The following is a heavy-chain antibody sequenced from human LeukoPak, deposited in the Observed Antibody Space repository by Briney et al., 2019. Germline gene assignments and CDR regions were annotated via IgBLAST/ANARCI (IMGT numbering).Heavy chain of an antibody. CDR1: GFTFSSYA. V-gene: IGHV3-23*03. D-gene: IGHD3-22*01. CDR3: AKAGDRNYFDY. CDR2: MSPDGNKK. Sequence: GGSLRLSCAASGFTFSSYAMSWVRQAPGRGLDWVALMSPDGNKKYYADSVKGRFTISRDNFKNTLYVHMNSLRAEDTAVYYCAKAGDRNYFDYWGQGALVTVSS. J-gene: IGHJ4*02.